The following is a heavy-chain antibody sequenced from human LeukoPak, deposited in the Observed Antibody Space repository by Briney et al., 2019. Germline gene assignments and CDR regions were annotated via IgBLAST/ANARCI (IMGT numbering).Heavy chain of an antibody. D-gene: IGHD3-22*01. J-gene: IGHJ4*02. CDR3: ARGGLLEGDYYDSTDEGGKYYFDY. CDR1: GFTVSSNY. CDR2: IYSGGST. Sequence: PGGSLRLSCAASGFTVSSNYMSWVRQAPGKGLEWVSVIYSGGSTYYADSVKGRFTISRDNSKNTLYLQMNSLRAEDTAVYYCARGGLLEGDYYDSTDEGGKYYFDYWGQGILVTVSS. V-gene: IGHV3-53*01.